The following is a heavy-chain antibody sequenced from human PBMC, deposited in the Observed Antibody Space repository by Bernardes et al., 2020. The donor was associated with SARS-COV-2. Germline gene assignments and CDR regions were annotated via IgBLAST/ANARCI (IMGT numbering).Heavy chain of an antibody. D-gene: IGHD2-21*02. CDR1: SGSISNSNNY. J-gene: IGHJ6*02. Sequence: WETLSLTCTASSGSISNSNNYWGWIRQPPGKGLEWLGRIYSSGTTSKNPSLQSRGTKSVDTSKNQFSLRRTSVTAADTAVYYCVGSSCGRDCYIGGLRSWDYGMDVWGQGTTVTVSS. CDR3: VGSSCGRDCYIGGLRSWDYGMDV. V-gene: IGHV4-39*01. CDR2: IYSSGTT.